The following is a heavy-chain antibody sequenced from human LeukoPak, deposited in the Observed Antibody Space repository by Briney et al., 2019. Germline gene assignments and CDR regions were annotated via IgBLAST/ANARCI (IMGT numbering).Heavy chain of an antibody. CDR1: GYTFTSYY. V-gene: IGHV1-46*01. CDR3: ARGYYDSSGYYGMDV. J-gene: IGHJ6*02. D-gene: IGHD3-22*01. Sequence: ASVKVSCKASGYTFTSYYMHWVRQAPGQGLEWMGIINPSGGSTSYAQKFQGRVTMTRDTSTSTVYMELSRLRSDDTAVYYCARGYYDSSGYYGMDVWGQGTTVTVSS. CDR2: INPSGGST.